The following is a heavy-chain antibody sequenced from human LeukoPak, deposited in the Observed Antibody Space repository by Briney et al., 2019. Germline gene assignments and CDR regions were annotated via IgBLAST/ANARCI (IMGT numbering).Heavy chain of an antibody. CDR2: INPNSGGT. CDR3: ARLGNLDYDFWSGYYTGFYYYGMDV. Sequence: ASVKVSCKASGGTFSSYAISWVRQAPGQGLEWMGWINPNSGGTNYAQKFQGWVTMTRDTSISTAYMELSRLRSDDTAVYYCARLGNLDYDFWSGYYTGFYYYGMDVWGQGTTVTVSS. D-gene: IGHD3-3*01. V-gene: IGHV1-2*04. J-gene: IGHJ6*02. CDR1: GGTFSSYA.